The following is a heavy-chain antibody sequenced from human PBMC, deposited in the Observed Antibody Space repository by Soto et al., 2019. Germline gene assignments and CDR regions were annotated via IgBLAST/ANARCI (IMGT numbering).Heavy chain of an antibody. CDR2: IIPIFGTA. CDR3: ARDITWEHHHSWFGP. CDR1: GGTFSSYA. V-gene: IGHV1-69*01. Sequence: QVQLVQSVAEVKKPGSSVKVACKASGGTFSSYAIRWVRQAPGQGLEWMGGIIPIFGTANYAQKFQGRVTITADESTSTAYMELSSLRSEDTAVYYCARDITWEHHHSWFGPWCQGTLVTVSS. D-gene: IGHD1-26*01. J-gene: IGHJ5*02.